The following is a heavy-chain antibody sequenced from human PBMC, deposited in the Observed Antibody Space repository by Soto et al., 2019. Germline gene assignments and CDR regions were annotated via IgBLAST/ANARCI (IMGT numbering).Heavy chain of an antibody. J-gene: IGHJ5*02. D-gene: IGHD2-15*01. Sequence: SGTLSLTCAVSGYSITNSDYWGWIRQPPGKRLEWIASIKHGGSPYYNPSLKSRVTISLDTSKNEFSLKLISVTAADTAAYFCARISSGGFSYWLDPWGQGISVT. CDR1: GYSITNSDY. CDR3: ARISSGGFSYWLDP. V-gene: IGHV4-38-2*01. CDR2: IKHGGSP.